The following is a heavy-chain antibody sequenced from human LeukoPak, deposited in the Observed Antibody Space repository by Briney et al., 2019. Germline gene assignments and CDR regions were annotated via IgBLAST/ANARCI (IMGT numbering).Heavy chain of an antibody. CDR1: GYTFTSYY. J-gene: IGHJ6*03. V-gene: IGHV1-46*01. D-gene: IGHD2-21*02. Sequence: ASVKVSCKASGYTFTSYYMHLVRQAPGQGLEWMGIINPSGGSTSYAQKFQGRVTMTRDTSTSTVYMELSSLRSEDTAVYYCARDGAYCGGDCYSNYYYYMDVWGKGTTVTVSS. CDR2: INPSGGST. CDR3: ARDGAYCGGDCYSNYYYYMDV.